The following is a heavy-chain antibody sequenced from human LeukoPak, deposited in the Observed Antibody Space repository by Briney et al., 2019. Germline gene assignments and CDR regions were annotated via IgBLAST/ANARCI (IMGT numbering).Heavy chain of an antibody. D-gene: IGHD3-22*01. Sequence: GGSLRLSCAASGFTFSSYWMHWVRQAPGKGLVWVSRLNIDGGSTSYADSVKGRFTISRDNAKDTLYLRMNSLRVEDTAVYYCARTYYDTTGPPGYWGQGTLVTVSS. J-gene: IGHJ4*02. CDR1: GFTFSSYW. CDR2: LNIDGGST. V-gene: IGHV3-74*01. CDR3: ARTYYDTTGPPGY.